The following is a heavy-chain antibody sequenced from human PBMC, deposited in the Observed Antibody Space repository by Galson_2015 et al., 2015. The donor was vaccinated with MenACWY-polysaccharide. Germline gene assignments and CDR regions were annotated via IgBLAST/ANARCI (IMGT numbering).Heavy chain of an antibody. CDR2: IRYDGSNK. D-gene: IGHD3-10*01. J-gene: IGHJ4*02. CDR1: GFTFSSYG. CDR3: ARGPGRITMVRGVISLFAFDY. V-gene: IGHV3-30*02. Sequence: SLRLSCAASGFTFSSYGMHWVRQAPGKGLEWVAFIRYDGSNKYYADSVKGRFTISRDNSKNTLYLQMNSLRAEDTAVYYCARGPGRITMVRGVISLFAFDYWGQGTLVTVSS.